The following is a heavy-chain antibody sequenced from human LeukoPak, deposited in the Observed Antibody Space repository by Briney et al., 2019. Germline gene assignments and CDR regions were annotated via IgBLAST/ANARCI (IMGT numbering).Heavy chain of an antibody. D-gene: IGHD6-19*01. J-gene: IGHJ4*02. CDR2: IKQDGSEK. Sequence: GGSLRLSCAASGFTFSTYRMSWVRQAPGKGLEWVANIKQDGSEKHYVDSVKGRFTISRDNAKNSLYLQMSSLKASDTAMYYCARAPRSGWYFDYWGQGTLVTVSS. CDR1: GFTFSTYR. CDR3: ARAPRSGWYFDY. V-gene: IGHV3-7*03.